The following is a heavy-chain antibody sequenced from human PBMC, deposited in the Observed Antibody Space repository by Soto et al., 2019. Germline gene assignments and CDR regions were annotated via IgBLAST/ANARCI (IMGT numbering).Heavy chain of an antibody. CDR3: ARSTDIVVVPAALNFWFDP. Sequence: ASVKVSCKSSGYTFTSYAMHWVRQAPGQRLEWMGWINAGNGNTKYSQKFQGRVTITRDTSASTAYMELSSLRSEDTAVYYCARSTDIVVVPAALNFWFDPWGQGTLVTVSS. CDR2: INAGNGNT. CDR1: GYTFTSYA. V-gene: IGHV1-3*01. J-gene: IGHJ5*02. D-gene: IGHD2-2*01.